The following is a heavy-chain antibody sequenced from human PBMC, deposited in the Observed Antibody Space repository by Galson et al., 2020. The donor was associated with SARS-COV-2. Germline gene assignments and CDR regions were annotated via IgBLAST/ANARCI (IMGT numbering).Heavy chain of an antibody. D-gene: IGHD3-16*01. CDR1: GFSFSNFG. V-gene: IGHV3-33*01. Sequence: GESLKISCAASGFSFSNFGMLWVRQAPGKGLEWVALIWSDGSNKEYRDSVKGRFTISRDNSKNTLYLEMNVLRAEDTAVYYCTRDVGGFDPWGQGTLVTVSS. CDR2: IWSDGSNK. CDR3: TRDVGGFDP. J-gene: IGHJ5*02.